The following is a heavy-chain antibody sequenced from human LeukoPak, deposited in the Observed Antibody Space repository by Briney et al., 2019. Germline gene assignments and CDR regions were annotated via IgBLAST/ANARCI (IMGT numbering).Heavy chain of an antibody. V-gene: IGHV3-23*01. J-gene: IGHJ4*02. CDR1: GFTFSSYA. D-gene: IGHD5-24*01. CDR2: ISGSGGST. CDR3: AKDSRDGYNYDFDY. Sequence: PGGSLRLSCAASGFTFSSYAMSWVRQAPGKGLEWVSAISGSGGSTYYADSVKGRFTISRDDSKNTLYLQMNSLRAEDTAVYYCAKDSRDGYNYDFDYWGQGTLVTVSS.